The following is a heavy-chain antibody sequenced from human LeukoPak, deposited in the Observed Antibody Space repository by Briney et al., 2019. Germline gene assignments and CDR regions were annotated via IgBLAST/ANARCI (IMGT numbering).Heavy chain of an antibody. J-gene: IGHJ4*02. CDR1: GFTFSSYS. CDR2: IKQDGSEK. CDR3: AKRIQSAMAMGY. D-gene: IGHD5-18*01. Sequence: GGSLRLSCAASGFTFSSYSMNWVRQAPGKGLEWVANIKQDGSEKYYVDSVKGRFTISRDNAKNSLYLHMNSLRAEDTAVYYCAKRIQSAMAMGYWGQGTLVTVSS. V-gene: IGHV3-7*03.